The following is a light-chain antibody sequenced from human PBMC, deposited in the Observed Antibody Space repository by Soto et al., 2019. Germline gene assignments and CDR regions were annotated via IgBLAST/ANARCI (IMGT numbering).Light chain of an antibody. CDR3: QQTFKTPLT. CDR2: GAF. V-gene: IGKV1-39*01. J-gene: IGKJ4*01. Sequence: DIQMTQYQSALSASVGDRVTITCRASQSISGYLTWFQQKPGKAPKLLIHGAFRLRSGVPSRFSGSGSGTDFTLTISSLQPEDFATYYCQQTFKTPLTFGGGTKV. CDR1: QSISGY.